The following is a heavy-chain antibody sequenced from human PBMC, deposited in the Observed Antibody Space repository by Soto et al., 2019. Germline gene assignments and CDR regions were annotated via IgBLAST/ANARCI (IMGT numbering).Heavy chain of an antibody. J-gene: IGHJ6*02. CDR1: GYSFTSYW. Sequence: PGESLKISCKGSGYSFTSYWISWVRQMPGKGLEWMGRIDPSDSYTNYSPSFQGHVTISADKSISTAYLQWSSLKASDTAMYYCARREGDYGGNSGMDVWGQGTTVTVSS. D-gene: IGHD4-17*01. V-gene: IGHV5-10-1*01. CDR2: IDPSDSYT. CDR3: ARREGDYGGNSGMDV.